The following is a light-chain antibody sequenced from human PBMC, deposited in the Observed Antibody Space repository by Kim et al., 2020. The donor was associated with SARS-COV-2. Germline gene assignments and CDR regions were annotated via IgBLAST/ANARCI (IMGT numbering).Light chain of an antibody. V-gene: IGLV3-19*01. CDR3: HSRDSSNNHL. Sequence: VALGQTFRITCQGDSLRSYYASWYQQKSGQAPVLVIYGKNNRPSGIPDRVSGSSSGNTASLTITGAQAEDEADYYCHSRDSSNNHLFGGGTQLTVL. CDR1: SLRSYY. J-gene: IGLJ3*02. CDR2: GKN.